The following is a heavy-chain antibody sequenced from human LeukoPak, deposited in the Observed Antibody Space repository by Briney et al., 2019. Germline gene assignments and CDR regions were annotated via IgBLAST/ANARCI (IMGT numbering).Heavy chain of an antibody. Sequence: ASVKVSCKASGYTFTSYGISWVRQAPGQGLEWMGWISAYNGNTNYAQKFQGRVTITTDESTSTAYMELSSLRSEDTAVYYCATAVRPYYYDSSGYHDAFDIWGQGTMVTVSS. CDR3: ATAVRPYYYDSSGYHDAFDI. J-gene: IGHJ3*02. CDR1: GYTFTSYG. CDR2: ISAYNGNT. V-gene: IGHV1-18*01. D-gene: IGHD3-22*01.